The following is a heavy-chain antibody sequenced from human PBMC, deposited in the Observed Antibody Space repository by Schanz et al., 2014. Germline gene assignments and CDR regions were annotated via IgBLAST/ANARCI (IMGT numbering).Heavy chain of an antibody. D-gene: IGHD6-19*01. J-gene: IGHJ4*02. Sequence: QVYLVESGGDLVKPGGSLRLSCAASGFTFSDYYMAWIRQAPGKGLEWVSDISDSGDSTHYADSVKGRFTISRDNAKNSLFLQMNSLSAEDTAVYYCARDLISSGWYGWGQGTLVTVSS. CDR2: ISDSGDST. CDR3: ARDLISSGWYG. CDR1: GFTFSDYY. V-gene: IGHV3-11*01.